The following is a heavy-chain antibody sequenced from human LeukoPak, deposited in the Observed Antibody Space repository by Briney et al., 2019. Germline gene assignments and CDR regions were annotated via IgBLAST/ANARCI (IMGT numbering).Heavy chain of an antibody. J-gene: IGHJ4*02. CDR3: ARGDSSGYGAH. CDR1: GFTVSSNY. V-gene: IGHV3-66*01. D-gene: IGHD3-22*01. Sequence: GRSLRLSCAASGFTVSSNYMSWVRQAPGKGLEWVSVIYSGGSTYYADSVKGRFTISRDNSKNTLYLQMNSLRAEDTAVYYCARGDSSGYGAHWGQGTLVTVSS. CDR2: IYSGGST.